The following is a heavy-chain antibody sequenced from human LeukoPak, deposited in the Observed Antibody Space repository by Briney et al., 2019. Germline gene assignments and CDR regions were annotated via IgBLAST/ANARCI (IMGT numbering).Heavy chain of an antibody. J-gene: IGHJ6*03. V-gene: IGHV3-9*01. Sequence: GGSLRLSWAASGFTFDDFAMHWVRQAAGKGLEWVSGISWNTGTINYVDSVKGRFTISRDNAKNSLYLQMNSLRAEDTAVYYCASSPDYYYMDVWGKGTTVTVSS. CDR2: ISWNTGTI. CDR1: GFTFDDFA. CDR3: ASSPDYYYMDV.